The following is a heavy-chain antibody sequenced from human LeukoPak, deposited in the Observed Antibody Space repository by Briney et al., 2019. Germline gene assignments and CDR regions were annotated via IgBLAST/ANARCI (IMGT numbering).Heavy chain of an antibody. V-gene: IGHV3-7*01. D-gene: IGHD3-10*01. Sequence: GGSLGLTCAASGFTFSSYWMNWVRQAPGKGLEWVANIKQDGSEKYYVDSVKGRFTISRDNAKNSLYLQMNSLRAEDTAVYYCARVRGVAPLNYYIDVWGXGTTVTVSS. CDR2: IKQDGSEK. J-gene: IGHJ6*03. CDR1: GFTFSSYW. CDR3: ARVRGVAPLNYYIDV.